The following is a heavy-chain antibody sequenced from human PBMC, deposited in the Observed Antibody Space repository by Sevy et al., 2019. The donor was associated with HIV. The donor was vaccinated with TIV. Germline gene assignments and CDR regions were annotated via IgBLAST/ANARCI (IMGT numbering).Heavy chain of an antibody. CDR3: ARDAAEGPYGDTWHSNWFDP. CDR2: ISYDGSYK. J-gene: IGHJ5*02. V-gene: IGHV3-30*04. Sequence: GGSLRLSCAASGFAFDSYALYWVRQAPGKGLEWIAVISYDGSYKHYAGSLKGRFTISRDNSKNTLFLQMNSLITEDTAVYYCARDAAEGPYGDTWHSNWFDPWGQGTLVTVSS. CDR1: GFAFDSYA. D-gene: IGHD2-2*02.